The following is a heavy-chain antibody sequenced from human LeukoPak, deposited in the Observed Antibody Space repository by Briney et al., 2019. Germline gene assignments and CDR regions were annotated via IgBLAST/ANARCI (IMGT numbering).Heavy chain of an antibody. CDR1: GYSLSELL. V-gene: IGHV1-24*01. Sequence: ASVKVPCKVSGYSLSELLIHWVRQSPGKGLEWMAGIDHENGAEVSAQKVEGRVTMTKDTSTDTAYMELSGLRPDDTAIYYCATEGDYSLDYWGQGTLVTVSS. J-gene: IGHJ4*02. CDR2: IDHENGAE. CDR3: ATEGDYSLDY. D-gene: IGHD1-1*01.